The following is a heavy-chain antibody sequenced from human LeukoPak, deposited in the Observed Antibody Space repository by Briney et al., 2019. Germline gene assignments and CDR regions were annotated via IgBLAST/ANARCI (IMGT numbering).Heavy chain of an antibody. CDR1: GGSFSGYY. CDR3: ARVKVVVVPAAMDY. V-gene: IGHV4-34*01. J-gene: IGHJ4*02. CDR2: INHSGST. Sequence: SETLSLTCAVYGGSFSGYYWSWIRQPPGKGLEWIGEINHSGSTNYNPSLKSRVTISVDTSKNRFSRKLSSVTAADTAVYYCARVKVVVVPAAMDYWGQGTLVTVSS. D-gene: IGHD2-2*01.